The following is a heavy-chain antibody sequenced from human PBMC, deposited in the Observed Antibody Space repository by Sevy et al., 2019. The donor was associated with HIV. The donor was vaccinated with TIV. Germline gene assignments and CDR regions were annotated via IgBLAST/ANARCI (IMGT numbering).Heavy chain of an antibody. Sequence: GGSLRLSCEASGFIFSYYWMHWVRQAPGKGLVWVSRIYTDGSSTDYADSVKGRFTISRDNAKNTLYLQMNSLRAEDTAVYYCARDEYYGSGRYDYWGQGTLVTVSS. D-gene: IGHD3-10*01. CDR3: ARDEYYGSGRYDY. J-gene: IGHJ4*02. V-gene: IGHV3-74*01. CDR2: IYTDGSST. CDR1: GFIFSYYW.